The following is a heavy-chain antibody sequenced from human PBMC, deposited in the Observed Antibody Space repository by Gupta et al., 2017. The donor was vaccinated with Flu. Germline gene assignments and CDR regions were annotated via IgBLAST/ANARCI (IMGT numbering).Heavy chain of an antibody. CDR3: ASEVVATWTRKEYYFDY. CDR1: GFTFSSYG. CDR2: IWYDGSNK. V-gene: IGHV3-33*01. Sequence: QVQLVESGGGVVQPGRSLRLSCAASGFTFSSYGMHWVRQAPGKGLEWVAVIWYDGSNKYYEDYGKGRVTISRENSKNTLYLQMNILRAEETDVDYCASEVVATWTRKEYYFDYGCQGTIVTVFS. J-gene: IGHJ4*02. D-gene: IGHD1-26*01.